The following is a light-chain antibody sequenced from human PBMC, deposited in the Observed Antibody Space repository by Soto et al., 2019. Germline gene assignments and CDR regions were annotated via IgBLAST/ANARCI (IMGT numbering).Light chain of an antibody. CDR3: LQHNSYPWT. Sequence: IQMTQSPSSLSASVGDRALITCRASQGIRNDLNWYQEKPGKAPKRLIYSASSLQSGVPSRFSGSGSGTEFTLTISSLQPEDIATYYCLQHNSYPWTFGQGTKVDIK. V-gene: IGKV1-17*01. J-gene: IGKJ1*01. CDR1: QGIRND. CDR2: SAS.